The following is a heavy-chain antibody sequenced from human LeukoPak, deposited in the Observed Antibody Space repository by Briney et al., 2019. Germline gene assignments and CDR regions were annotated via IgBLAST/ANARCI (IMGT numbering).Heavy chain of an antibody. D-gene: IGHD3-22*01. CDR2: ISYDGSNK. J-gene: IGHJ4*02. V-gene: IGHV3-30*18. Sequence: GGSLRLSCAASGFTFSSYGMHWVRQAPGKGLEWVAVISYDGSNKYYADSVKGRFTISRDNSKNTLYLQMNSLRAEDTAVYYCAKVRYYYDSSGYLPDYWGQGTLVTVSS. CDR1: GFTFSSYG. CDR3: AKVRYYYDSSGYLPDY.